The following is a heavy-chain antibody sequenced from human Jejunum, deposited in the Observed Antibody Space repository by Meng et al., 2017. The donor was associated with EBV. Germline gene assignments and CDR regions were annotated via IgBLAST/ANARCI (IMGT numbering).Heavy chain of an antibody. Sequence: GARPGLVQPSGTLSLTCAVSVASISSGHWWSWVRQAPGDGLEWIGEIYYTGRTNYNPSLKSRVRMSIDKSKNQFSLNLNSVTVADTAVYYCATSMSGYSYGYSWGQGTLVTVSS. CDR3: ATSMSGYSYGYS. D-gene: IGHD5-12*01. CDR1: VASISSGHW. J-gene: IGHJ5*02. CDR2: IYYTGRT. V-gene: IGHV4-4*02.